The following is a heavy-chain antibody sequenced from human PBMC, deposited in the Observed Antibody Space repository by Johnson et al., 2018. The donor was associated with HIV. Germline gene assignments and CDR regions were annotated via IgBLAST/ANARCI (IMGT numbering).Heavy chain of an antibody. CDR3: ARGGYCSGGRCYSIHAFDI. CDR2: IWYDGTNK. V-gene: IGHV3-33*01. CDR1: GFTFSNYA. J-gene: IGHJ3*02. D-gene: IGHD2-15*01. Sequence: QVQLVESGGGVVQPGKSLRLSCAASGFTFSNYAMHWVRQAPGKGLEWVAGIWYDGTNKYYSDSVKGRFTISRDNSKNTLYLQMSSLRAEDTAMYYCARGGYCSGGRCYSIHAFDIWGQGTMVTVSS.